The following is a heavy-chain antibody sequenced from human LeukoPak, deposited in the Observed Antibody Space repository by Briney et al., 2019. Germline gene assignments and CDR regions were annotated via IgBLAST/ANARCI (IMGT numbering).Heavy chain of an antibody. V-gene: IGHV4-59*08. CDR3: ARRAADDAFDI. Sequence: GSLRLSCAASGFTFSSYAMSWVRQAPGKGLEWIGYIYYSGSTNYNPSLTSRVTISVDRTKNQFSLKLRSVTAADTAVYYCARRAADDAFDIWGQGTMVTVSS. J-gene: IGHJ3*02. CDR2: IYYSGST. CDR1: GFTFSSYA.